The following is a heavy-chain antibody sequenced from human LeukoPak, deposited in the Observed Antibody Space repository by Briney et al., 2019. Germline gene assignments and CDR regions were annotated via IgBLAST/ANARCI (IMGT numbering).Heavy chain of an antibody. D-gene: IGHD4-17*01. CDR3: ARGTYGDYVGY. Sequence: PSETLFLTCTVSGGSISSYYWSWIRQPPGKGLEWIGYIYYSGSTNYNPSLKSRVTISVDTSKNQFSLKLSSVTAADTAVYYCARGTYGDYVGYWGQGTLVTVSS. J-gene: IGHJ4*02. V-gene: IGHV4-59*01. CDR2: IYYSGST. CDR1: GGSISSYY.